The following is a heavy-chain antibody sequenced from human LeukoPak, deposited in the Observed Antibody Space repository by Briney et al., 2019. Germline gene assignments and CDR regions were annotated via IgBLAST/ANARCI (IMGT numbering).Heavy chain of an antibody. CDR1: GDSASSNCAA. V-gene: IGHV6-1*01. CDR3: ARGITVIGYYFDS. D-gene: IGHD2-21*01. Sequence: SQTLSLTCVISGDSASSNCAAWNWIRQSPSSGLEGLGRTYYRSKWYSDYPESVKSRITINPDASTNQFSLQLKSVTPEDPAIYYCARGITVIGYYFDSWGQGTLVTVSS. J-gene: IGHJ4*02. CDR2: TYYRSKWYS.